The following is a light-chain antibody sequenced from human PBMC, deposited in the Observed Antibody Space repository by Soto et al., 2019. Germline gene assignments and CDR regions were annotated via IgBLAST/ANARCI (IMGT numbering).Light chain of an antibody. CDR3: HQFGYSPRT. Sequence: EIVLTQSPGTLSLSPVETATLSGMASQTVNSDYLAWFQQRPGQAPRLLIFATSRRATDIPDRFSGSGSGTDFTLAIRRLEPEDFAVYYCHQFGYSPRTFGQGTKVDI. J-gene: IGKJ1*01. V-gene: IGKV3-20*01. CDR2: ATS. CDR1: QTVNSDY.